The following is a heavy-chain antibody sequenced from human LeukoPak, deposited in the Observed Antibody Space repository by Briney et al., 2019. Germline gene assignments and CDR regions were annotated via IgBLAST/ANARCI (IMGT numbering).Heavy chain of an antibody. D-gene: IGHD1-1*01. CDR2: ISSSSSYI. CDR3: AREPVQLERPRAFDI. J-gene: IGHJ3*02. V-gene: IGHV3-21*01. Sequence: PGGSLRLSCAASGFTFSSYSMNWVRQAPGKGLEWVSSISSSSSYIYYADSVKGRFTISRDNAKNSLYLQMNSLRAEDTAVYYCAREPVQLERPRAFDIWGQGTMVTVSS. CDR1: GFTFSSYS.